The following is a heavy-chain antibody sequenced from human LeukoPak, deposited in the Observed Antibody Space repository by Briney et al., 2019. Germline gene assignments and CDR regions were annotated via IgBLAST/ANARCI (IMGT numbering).Heavy chain of an antibody. J-gene: IGHJ4*02. D-gene: IGHD5-12*01. CDR3: AKELRSHTGWPFDY. V-gene: IGHV3-23*01. Sequence: GGSLRLSCAASGFTFRSYTMSWVRQAPGRGLEWVSAINGGGDTTYYVDSVNGRFTISRDNSKNTLYPQVNSLTAEDTAVYYCAKELRSHTGWPFDYWGQGTLVTVSS. CDR1: GFTFRSYT. CDR2: INGGGDTT.